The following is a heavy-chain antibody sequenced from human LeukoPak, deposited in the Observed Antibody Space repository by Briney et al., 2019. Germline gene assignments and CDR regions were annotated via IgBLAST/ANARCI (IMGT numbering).Heavy chain of an antibody. V-gene: IGHV3-30-3*01. Sequence: GGSLRLSCAASGFTFSSYAMHWVRQAPGKGLEWVAVISYDGSNKYYADSVKGRFTISRDNSKNTLYLQVNSLRAEDTAVYYCARDGPDSSGYYFDYWGQGTLVTVSS. J-gene: IGHJ4*02. CDR2: ISYDGSNK. D-gene: IGHD3-22*01. CDR3: ARDGPDSSGYYFDY. CDR1: GFTFSSYA.